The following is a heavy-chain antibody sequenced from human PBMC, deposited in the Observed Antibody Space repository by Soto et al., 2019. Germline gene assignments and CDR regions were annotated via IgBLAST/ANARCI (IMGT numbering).Heavy chain of an antibody. Sequence: QVQVVESGGGVVQAGRSLRLSCEVSGFTFSRYVMHWVRQAPGWGLEWVAFIWYDGSNKNYGDSVKGRFTVSRDDLKNTVYLQMKSLRAEDTAVYYCARDMDFVDIVSTLVHHYSFSGMDVWGQGTTVSVSS. J-gene: IGHJ6*02. CDR3: ARDMDFVDIVSTLVHHYSFSGMDV. V-gene: IGHV3-33*01. CDR2: IWYDGSNK. CDR1: GFTFSRYV. D-gene: IGHD5-12*01.